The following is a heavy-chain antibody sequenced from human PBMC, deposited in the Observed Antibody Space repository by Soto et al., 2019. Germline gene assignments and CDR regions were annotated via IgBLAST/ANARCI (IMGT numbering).Heavy chain of an antibody. V-gene: IGHV1-69*13. D-gene: IGHD6-19*01. CDR2: IIPIFGTA. CDR1: GGTFSSYA. Sequence: ASVKVSCKASGGTFSSYAISWVRQAPGQGLEWMGGIIPIFGTANYAQKFQGRVTITADESTSTAYMELSSLRSEDTAVYYCASPHGYSSGWYYGYWGQGTLVTVSS. CDR3: ASPHGYSSGWYYGY. J-gene: IGHJ4*02.